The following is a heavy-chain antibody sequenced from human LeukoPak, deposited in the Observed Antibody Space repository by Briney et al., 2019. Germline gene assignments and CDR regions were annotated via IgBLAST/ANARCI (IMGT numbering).Heavy chain of an antibody. J-gene: IGHJ4*02. D-gene: IGHD2-2*02. Sequence: ASVKVSCKASGYTCSDYDINWVRQATGQGLEWMGWMNPNSGNTGYAQRFQGRVTMTRDTSISTAYMELSSLKSEDTAVYYCVRATSYCSGSSCYNYWGQGTLLTVST. V-gene: IGHV1-8*01. CDR1: GYTCSDYD. CDR3: VRATSYCSGSSCYNY. CDR2: MNPNSGNT.